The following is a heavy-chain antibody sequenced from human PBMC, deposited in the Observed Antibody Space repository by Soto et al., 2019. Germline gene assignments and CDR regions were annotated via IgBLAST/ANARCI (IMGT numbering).Heavy chain of an antibody. Sequence: EVQLVESGGGLVSPGGSLRLSCAASGFTFSDYSMNWVRQAPGKGLEWVSSISTWSSYRYYEESVKGRFTNSRDDAKNPLHLQMVSLRSEDTSRYYCVRDQSGDPDLWSGYVNPGHCKHWGQGTLVTVSS. CDR1: GFTFSDYS. V-gene: IGHV3-21*02. J-gene: IGHJ1*01. D-gene: IGHD3-3*01. CDR3: VRDQSGDPDLWSGYVNPGHCKH. CDR2: ISTWSSYR.